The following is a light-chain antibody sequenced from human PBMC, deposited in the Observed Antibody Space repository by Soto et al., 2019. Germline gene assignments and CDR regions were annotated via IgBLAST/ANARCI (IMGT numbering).Light chain of an antibody. CDR2: DVS. CDR1: SSDVGGYNY. CDR3: SSYTSSTTLV. J-gene: IGLJ2*01. Sequence: QSALTQPASVSGSPGQSLTISCTGTSSDVGGYNYVSWYQQYPGKAPKLMIYDVSNRPSGVSNRFSGSKSGNTASLTISGLQAEDEADYYCSSYTSSTTLVFGGGTKLTVL. V-gene: IGLV2-14*01.